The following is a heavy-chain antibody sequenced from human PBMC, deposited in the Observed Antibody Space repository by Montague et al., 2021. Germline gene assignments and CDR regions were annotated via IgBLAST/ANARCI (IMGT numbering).Heavy chain of an antibody. J-gene: IGHJ4*02. D-gene: IGHD2-2*01. V-gene: IGHV2-5*02. CDR1: GFSLSTNGAG. CDR3: AHRSSTSSIDY. Sequence: PALVKPTQTLTLTCTFSGFSLSTNGAGVGWFRQPPGKALDWPALIYWDDDKRYSPSLKNRLTVTKDTSKNQVVLTVTNMDPVDTATYYCAHRSSTSSIDYWGQGTLVTVSS. CDR2: IYWDDDK.